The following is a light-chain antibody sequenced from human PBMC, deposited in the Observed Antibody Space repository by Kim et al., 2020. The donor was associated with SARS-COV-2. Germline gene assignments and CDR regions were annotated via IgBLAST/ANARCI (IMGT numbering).Light chain of an antibody. CDR1: SNMAGNHG. CDR3: SAWDSSLSAWV. V-gene: IGLV10-54*01. CDR2: RNN. Sequence: QTATHACTGNSNMAGNHGAAGLQRRRGHPPKLLSDRNNNRPSGISEGLSASRSRNTASLTITGLQPEDEADYYCSAWDSSLSAWVFGGGTKLTVL. J-gene: IGLJ3*02.